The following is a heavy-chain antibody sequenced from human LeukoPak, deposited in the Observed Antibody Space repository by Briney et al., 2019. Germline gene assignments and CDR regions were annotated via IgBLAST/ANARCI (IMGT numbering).Heavy chain of an antibody. D-gene: IGHD3-22*01. CDR2: IYYSGST. J-gene: IGHJ5*02. Sequence: SETLSLTCTVSGGSISSYYWSWIRQPPGKGLEWIGYIYYSGSTNYNPSLKSRVTISVDTSKNQFSLKLSSVTAADTAVYYCVANYYVSSGATWGQGTLVTVSS. CDR1: GGSISSYY. CDR3: VANYYVSSGAT. V-gene: IGHV4-59*01.